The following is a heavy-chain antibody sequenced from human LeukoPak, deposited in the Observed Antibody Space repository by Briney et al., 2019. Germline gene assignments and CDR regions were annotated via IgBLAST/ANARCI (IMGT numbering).Heavy chain of an antibody. CDR2: IDPSSGST. CDR3: ARDLGLRGVTNWFDP. V-gene: IGHV1-46*04. Sequence: ASVKVSCKASAYTLSSYLMHWVRQAPGQGLEWMGIIDPSSGSTGYAQKLQGRVTMTRDTSTSTVYMELSSLRSEDTAVYYCARDLGLRGVTNWFDPWGQGTPVTVSS. CDR1: AYTLSSYL. D-gene: IGHD3-10*01. J-gene: IGHJ5*02.